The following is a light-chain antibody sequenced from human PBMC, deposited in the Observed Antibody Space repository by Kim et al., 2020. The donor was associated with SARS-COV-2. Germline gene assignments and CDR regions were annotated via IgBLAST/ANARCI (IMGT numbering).Light chain of an antibody. CDR1: QSVSSK. V-gene: IGKV3-15*01. CDR2: GAS. Sequence: GAPGESATLSCRASQSVSSKLAWYQQKPGQAPRLLIFGASTRATGIPSRFSGSGSGTEFTLTISSLQSEDFAVYYCHHYNNWPLTFSGGTKVDIK. J-gene: IGKJ4*01. CDR3: HHYNNWPLT.